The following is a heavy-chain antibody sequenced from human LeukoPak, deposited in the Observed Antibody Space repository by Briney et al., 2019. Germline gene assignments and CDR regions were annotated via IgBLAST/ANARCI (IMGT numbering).Heavy chain of an antibody. CDR3: AKVGQRWLQLRGLYFDY. D-gene: IGHD5-12*01. CDR1: GFTFSSYA. J-gene: IGHJ4*02. Sequence: PGGSLRLSCAASGFTFSSYAMSWVRQAPGKGLEWVSAISGSGGSTYYADSVKGRFTISRDNSKNTLYLQMNSLRAEDTAVHYCAKVGQRWLQLRGLYFDYWGQGTLVTVSS. CDR2: ISGSGGST. V-gene: IGHV3-23*01.